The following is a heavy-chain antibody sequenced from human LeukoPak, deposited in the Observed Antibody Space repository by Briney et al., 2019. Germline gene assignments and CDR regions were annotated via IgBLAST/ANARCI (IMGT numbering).Heavy chain of an antibody. CDR1: GGSISSYY. V-gene: IGHV4-59*01. CDR3: ARRYCSSTSCYDGYFQH. J-gene: IGHJ1*01. CDR2: IYYSGST. D-gene: IGHD2-2*01. Sequence: PSETLSLTCTVSGGSISSYYWSWIRQPPGKGLEWIGYIYYSGSTNYNPSLKSRVTISVDTSKNQFSLKLSSVTAADTAVYYCARRYCSSTSCYDGYFQHWGQGTLVTVSS.